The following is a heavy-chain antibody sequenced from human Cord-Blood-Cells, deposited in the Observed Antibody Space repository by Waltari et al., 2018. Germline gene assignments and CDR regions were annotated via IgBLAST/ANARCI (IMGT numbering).Heavy chain of an antibody. V-gene: IGHV3-7*01. Sequence: EVQLVESGGGLVQPGGSLRLSCAASGFTFSSSWMSWVRQAPGKGLEWVANIKQDGSEKYYVDSVKGRFTISRDNAKNSLYLQMNSLRAEDTAVYYCASGWELLDYWGQGTLVTVSS. CDR1: GFTFSSSW. J-gene: IGHJ4*02. D-gene: IGHD1-26*01. CDR2: IKQDGSEK. CDR3: ASGWELLDY.